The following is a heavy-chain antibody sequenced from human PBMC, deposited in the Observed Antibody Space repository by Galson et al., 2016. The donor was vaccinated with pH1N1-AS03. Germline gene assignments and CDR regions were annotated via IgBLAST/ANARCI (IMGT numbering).Heavy chain of an antibody. CDR3: AKDKGLGGGSCYQY. Sequence: SLRLSCAASGFTFGSFAMSWVRQAPGKGLEWVSAISGSGNNTYYGDPVKGRLTISRDNSKNMLYLQMNSLRAEDTAVYYCAKDKGLGGGSCYQYWGQGTLVTVSS. D-gene: IGHD2-15*01. V-gene: IGHV3-23*01. CDR2: ISGSGNNT. CDR1: GFTFGSFA. J-gene: IGHJ4*02.